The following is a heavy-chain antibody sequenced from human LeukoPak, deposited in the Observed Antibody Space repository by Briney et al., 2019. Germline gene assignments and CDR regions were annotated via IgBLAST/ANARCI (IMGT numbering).Heavy chain of an antibody. CDR3: ARDPPYYDGSGSYYLYYYYGIDG. CDR1: GYTFTSYG. V-gene: IGHV1-18*01. CDR2: ISSYYGNT. D-gene: IGHD3-10*01. J-gene: IGHJ6*02. Sequence: GGSVKVSCKASGYTFTSYGISWVRQAPGQGLEWMGWISSYYGNTHYAQMLQGRVTMTTGTSTSTAYKKLRSVRSDDTAVYYWARDPPYYDGSGSYYLYYYYGIDGWGQGTTVTVSS.